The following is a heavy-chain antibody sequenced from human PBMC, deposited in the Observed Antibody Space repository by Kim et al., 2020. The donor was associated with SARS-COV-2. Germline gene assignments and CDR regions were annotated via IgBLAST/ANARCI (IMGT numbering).Heavy chain of an antibody. V-gene: IGHV3-66*01. CDR1: GFTVSSNY. CDR2: IYSGGST. CDR3: AREQGHYYYYMDV. Sequence: GGSLRLSCAASGFTVSSNYMSWVRQAPGKGLEWVSVIYSGGSTYHADSVKGRFTISRDNSKNTLYLHMNSLRAEDTAVYFCAREQGHYYYYMDVWGKGTTVTVSS. J-gene: IGHJ6*03.